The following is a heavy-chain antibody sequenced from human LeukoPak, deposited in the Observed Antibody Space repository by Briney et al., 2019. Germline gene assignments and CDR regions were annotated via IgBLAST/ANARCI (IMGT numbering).Heavy chain of an antibody. V-gene: IGHV3-30*02. CDR1: GFTFSSYG. CDR2: IWYDGSNK. CDR3: ATLVHQSVAGTDYFDY. J-gene: IGHJ4*02. D-gene: IGHD6-19*01. Sequence: PGGSLRLSCAASGFTFSSYGMHWVRRAPGKGLEWVAVIWYDGSNKYYADSVKGRFTISRDNSKNTLYLQMNSLRAEDTAVYYCATLVHQSVAGTDYFDYWGQGTLVTVSS.